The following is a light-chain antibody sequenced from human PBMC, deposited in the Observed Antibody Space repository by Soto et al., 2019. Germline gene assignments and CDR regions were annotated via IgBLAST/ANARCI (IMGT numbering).Light chain of an antibody. V-gene: IGLV1-44*01. Sequence: QSVLTQPPSASGTPGQKVTISCSGSSSNIGPNAVNWYQQLPGTAPKLLLYNNNQRPSGASDRFSGSKSGTSASLAISGLQCDDEADYHCAAWDDSLNGLVFGTGTKLTVL. CDR1: SSNIGPNA. J-gene: IGLJ1*01. CDR3: AAWDDSLNGLV. CDR2: NNN.